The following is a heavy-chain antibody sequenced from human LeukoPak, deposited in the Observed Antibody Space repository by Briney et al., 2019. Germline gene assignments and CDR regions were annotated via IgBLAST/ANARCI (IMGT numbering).Heavy chain of an antibody. J-gene: IGHJ6*02. CDR1: GFTFSSYS. Sequence: GGSLRLSCAASGFTFSSYSMNWVRQAPGKGLEWVSSISSSSSYIYYADSVKGRFTISRDNAKNSRYLQMNSLRAEDTAVYYCARVLARPHYGMDVWGQGTTVTVSS. CDR2: ISSSSSYI. V-gene: IGHV3-21*01. CDR3: ARVLARPHYGMDV. D-gene: IGHD3-3*02.